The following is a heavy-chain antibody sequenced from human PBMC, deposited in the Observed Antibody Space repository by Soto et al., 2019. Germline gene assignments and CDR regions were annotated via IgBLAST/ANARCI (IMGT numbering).Heavy chain of an antibody. CDR1: GFTFSGSW. CDR2: IKQDEGEK. D-gene: IGHD3-3*01. CDR3: ATGGAYDYWTVLDP. Sequence: EMQLVESGGGLVRPGGSLRLSCAASGFTFSGSWMAWVRQAPGKGLEWVANIKQDEGEKYYADSVKGRFTISRDNAKNTLYLQMSGLRDEDTATYYCATGGAYDYWTVLDPWGEGTLVTVSS. J-gene: IGHJ5*02. V-gene: IGHV3-7*01.